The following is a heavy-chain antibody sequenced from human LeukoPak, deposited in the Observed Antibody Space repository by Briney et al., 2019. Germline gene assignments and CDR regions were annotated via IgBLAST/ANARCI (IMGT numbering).Heavy chain of an antibody. CDR1: GYTFTGYY. CDR3: ARESACGTTNCLAPADWLDP. Sequence: ASVKVSCKASGYTFTGYYMHWVRQAPGQGLEWMGWISPNSGDTDIAQKFQGRVTMTRDTSIATSYLEVDSLTSDDTAVYYCARESACGTTNCLAPADWLDPWGQGTLVIVSS. CDR2: ISPNSGDT. D-gene: IGHD2-2*01. V-gene: IGHV1-2*02. J-gene: IGHJ5*02.